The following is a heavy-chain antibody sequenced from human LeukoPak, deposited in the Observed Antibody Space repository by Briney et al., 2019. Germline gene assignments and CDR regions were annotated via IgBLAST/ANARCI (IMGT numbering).Heavy chain of an antibody. V-gene: IGHV3-49*03. D-gene: IGHD4-17*01. J-gene: IGHJ6*03. CDR2: IRSRAYGCTT. Sequence: GGSLRLSCTGSGFTFGDYAMSYFRQAPGKGLKWVGFIRSRAYGCTTEYAAYVKGRFTISRDDSKSIAYLQMNSLKTEDTAVYYCTRGTYGDYPYYYYYMDVWGKGTTVTVSS. CDR1: GFTFGDYA. CDR3: TRGTYGDYPYYYYYMDV.